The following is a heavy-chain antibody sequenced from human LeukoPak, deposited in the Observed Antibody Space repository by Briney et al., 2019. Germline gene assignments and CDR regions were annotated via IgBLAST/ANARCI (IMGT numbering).Heavy chain of an antibody. CDR1: GYSFTSYD. V-gene: IGHV1-8*01. D-gene: IGHD2-21*02. J-gene: IGHJ4*02. Sequence: ASVKVSCKASGYSFTSYDINWVRQATGQGPEWMGWMNPNSGNTGYAQKFQGRVTMTRNTSISTAYMELSSLRSEDTAVYYCARILTRSPVTAGYWGQGTLVTVSS. CDR3: ARILTRSPVTAGY. CDR2: MNPNSGNT.